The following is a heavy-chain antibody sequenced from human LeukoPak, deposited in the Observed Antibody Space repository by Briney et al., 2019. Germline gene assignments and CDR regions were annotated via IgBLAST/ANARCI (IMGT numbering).Heavy chain of an antibody. CDR1: GFSFSSYA. CDR3: AKDYSNPYTMDV. V-gene: IGHV3-23*01. Sequence: GGSLRLSCAASGFSFSSYAMTWGRQAPGKGLEWVSVISGSGGNTYYADSVKGRFTISRDNSNNTLFLQMNSLRAEDTAVYYCAKDYSNPYTMDVWGQGTTVTVSS. J-gene: IGHJ6*02. D-gene: IGHD3-10*01. CDR2: ISGSGGNT.